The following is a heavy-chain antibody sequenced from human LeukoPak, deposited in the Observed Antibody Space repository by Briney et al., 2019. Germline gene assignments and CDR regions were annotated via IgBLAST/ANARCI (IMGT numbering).Heavy chain of an antibody. J-gene: IGHJ4*02. CDR3: ARLAERGWVDY. CDR2: IIPIFGIA. CDR1: GGTFSSYA. V-gene: IGHV1-69*04. D-gene: IGHD1-1*01. Sequence: SVTVSCKASGGTFSSYAISWVRQAPGQGLEWMGRIIPIFGIANYAQKFQGRVTITADKSTSTAYMELSSLRSEDTAVYYCARLAERGWVDYWGQGTLVTVSS.